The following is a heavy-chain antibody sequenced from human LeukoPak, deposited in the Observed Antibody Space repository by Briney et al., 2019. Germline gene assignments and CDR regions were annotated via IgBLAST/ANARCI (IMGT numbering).Heavy chain of an antibody. CDR2: FDPEDGET. D-gene: IGHD3-3*01. Sequence: GASVKVSCKVSGYTLTELSMHWVRQAPGEGLEWMGGFDPEDGETIYAQKFQGRVTMTEDTSTDTAYMELSSLRSEDTAVYYCATVGKGDGVVTPNWFDPWGQGTLVTVSS. J-gene: IGHJ5*02. CDR1: GYTLTELS. CDR3: ATVGKGDGVVTPNWFDP. V-gene: IGHV1-24*01.